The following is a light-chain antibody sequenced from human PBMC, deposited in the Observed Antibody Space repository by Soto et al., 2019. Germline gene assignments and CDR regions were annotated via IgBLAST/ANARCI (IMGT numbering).Light chain of an antibody. J-gene: IGLJ2*01. CDR1: SSDVGGYNY. V-gene: IGLV2-14*01. Sequence: QSALTQPASVSGSPGQSITISCTGTSSDVGGYNYVSWYQQHPGKAPKLMIYDVSNRPSRVSNRFSGSKSRNTASLTISGHQAEDEADYYCSSYTCSSTLVVFGGGTKRTVL. CDR3: SSYTCSSTLVV. CDR2: DVS.